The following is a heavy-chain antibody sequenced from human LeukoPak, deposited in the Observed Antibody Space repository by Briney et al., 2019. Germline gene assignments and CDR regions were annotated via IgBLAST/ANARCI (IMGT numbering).Heavy chain of an antibody. CDR2: IKQDGSEK. V-gene: IGHV3-7*01. Sequence: GGSLRLPCAASGFTFSSYWMSWVRQAPGKGLEWVANIKQDGSEKYYVDSVKGRFTISRGNAKNSLYLQMNSLRAEDTAVYYCARDLEGHICYFDYWGQGTLVTASS. CDR1: GFTFSSYW. J-gene: IGHJ4*02. D-gene: IGHD2-21*01. CDR3: ARDLEGHICYFDY.